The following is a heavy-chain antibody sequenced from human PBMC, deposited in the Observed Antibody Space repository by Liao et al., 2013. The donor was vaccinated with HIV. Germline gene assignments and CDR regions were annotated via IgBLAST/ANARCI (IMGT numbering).Heavy chain of an antibody. J-gene: IGHJ3*02. CDR2: IYNSGST. D-gene: IGHD2-8*01. CDR1: GASISSTDFY. Sequence: QVQLQESGPGLVKPSQTLSLTCTVSGASISSTDFYWTWIRQPPGKGLEWIGYIYNSGSTYYNPSLKSRVTISVDTSKNQFSLRLTSVTAADTAVYYCARAAILIGGFEIWGQGTMVAVSS. V-gene: IGHV4-30-4*08. CDR3: ARAAILIGGFEI.